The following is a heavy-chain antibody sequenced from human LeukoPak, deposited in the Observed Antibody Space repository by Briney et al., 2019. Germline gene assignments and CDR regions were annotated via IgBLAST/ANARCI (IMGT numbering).Heavy chain of an antibody. Sequence: PVGSLRLSCAASGFTFSSYAMSWIRQAPGKGLEWVSVISGGGTSTYYADSVKGRFTISKDNSRNTLYLQMNSLRAEDTAVYYCAKTFIAVANPIDYWGQGTLVTVSS. CDR1: GFTFSSYA. CDR2: ISGGGTST. D-gene: IGHD6-19*01. J-gene: IGHJ4*02. V-gene: IGHV3-23*01. CDR3: AKTFIAVANPIDY.